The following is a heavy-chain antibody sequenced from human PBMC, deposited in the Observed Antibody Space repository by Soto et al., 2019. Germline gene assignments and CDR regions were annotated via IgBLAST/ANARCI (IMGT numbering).Heavy chain of an antibody. CDR3: ASKRYCSGGSCYDDY. J-gene: IGHJ4*02. V-gene: IGHV4-39*01. Sequence: ETLSLTCTVSGGSISSSSYYWGWIRQPPGKGLEWIGSIYYSGSTYYNPSLKSRVTISADTSKNQFSLKLSSVTAADTAVYYCASKRYCSGGSCYDDYWGQGTLVTVSS. CDR1: GGSISSSSYY. D-gene: IGHD2-15*01. CDR2: IYYSGST.